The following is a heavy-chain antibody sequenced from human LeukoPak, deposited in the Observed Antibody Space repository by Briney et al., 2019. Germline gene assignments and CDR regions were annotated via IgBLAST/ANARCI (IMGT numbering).Heavy chain of an antibody. V-gene: IGHV3-21*01. D-gene: IGHD3-10*01. J-gene: IGHJ6*03. CDR1: GFTFSSYS. CDR2: ISSSSSYI. CDR3: ARGAPLVRGVMIHYYYMDA. Sequence: GGSLRLSCAASGFTFSSYSMNWVRQAPGKGLEWVSSISSSSSYIYYADSVKGRFTIYRDNAKNSLYLQMNSLRAEDTAVYYCARGAPLVRGVMIHYYYMDAWGKGTTVTVSS.